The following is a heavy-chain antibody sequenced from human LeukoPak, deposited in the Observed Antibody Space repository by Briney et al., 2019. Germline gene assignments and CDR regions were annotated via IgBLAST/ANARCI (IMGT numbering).Heavy chain of an antibody. Sequence: ASVKVSCKASGYTFTSNDINWVRQATGQGLEWMGRMNPNSGNTGYAQKFQGRVTMTRNTSISTAYMELSSLRSEDTAVYYCARGRRPIVVVPDDIHKPLNYFDPWGQGTLVTVSS. CDR1: GYTFTSND. D-gene: IGHD2-2*01. CDR2: MNPNSGNT. V-gene: IGHV1-8*01. CDR3: ARGRRPIVVVPDDIHKPLNYFDP. J-gene: IGHJ5*02.